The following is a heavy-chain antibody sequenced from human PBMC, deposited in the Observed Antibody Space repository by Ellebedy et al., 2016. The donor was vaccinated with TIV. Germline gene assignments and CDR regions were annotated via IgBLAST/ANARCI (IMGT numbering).Heavy chain of an antibody. CDR3: AGTTYFFESTRFHPYFDF. CDR2: ICTSGTT. J-gene: IGHJ4*02. V-gene: IGHV4-39*07. CDR1: GGSFSSSDCY. D-gene: IGHD2/OR15-2a*01. Sequence: SETLSLXCTVSGGSFSSSDCYWGWIRQSPGKGLQWIGSICTSGTTYYNPSLKSRLTISVDTSKNQFSLGLRSVTAADTAVYYCAGTTYFFESTRFHPYFDFWGRGALVTVSS.